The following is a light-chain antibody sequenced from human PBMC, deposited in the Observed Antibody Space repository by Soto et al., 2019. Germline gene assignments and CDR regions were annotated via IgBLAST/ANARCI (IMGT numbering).Light chain of an antibody. Sequence: EIVLTHSPGTLSLSPCERATLSFGASQSVTSNYLAWYQQKPGQAPRLLIFGASIRVTGIPDRFSGIGSGTDFTLTISRLEPEDFAVYYCQQYGSSPAITFGQGTRLEIK. CDR1: QSVTSNY. CDR3: QQYGSSPAIT. V-gene: IGKV3-20*01. CDR2: GAS. J-gene: IGKJ5*01.